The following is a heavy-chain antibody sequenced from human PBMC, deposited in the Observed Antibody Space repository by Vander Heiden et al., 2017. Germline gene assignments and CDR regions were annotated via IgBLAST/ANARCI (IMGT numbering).Heavy chain of an antibody. D-gene: IGHD4-17*01. CDR3: ASGYGAIDD. J-gene: IGHJ4*02. CDR1: GGSISGSNHY. CDR2: FYHRGST. Sequence: QLQLQESGPRMVKPSETLSLTCTVSGGSISGSNHYWGWIRQAPGERLEWIGNFYHRGSTYYNSTLKSRVTISVDTSKNQFSLMLTSVTAADTAFYYCASGYGAIDDWGQGQLVTVS. V-gene: IGHV4-39*01.